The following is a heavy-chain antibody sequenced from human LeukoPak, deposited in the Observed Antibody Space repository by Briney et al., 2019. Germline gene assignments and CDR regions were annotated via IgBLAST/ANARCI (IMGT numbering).Heavy chain of an antibody. D-gene: IGHD2-15*01. J-gene: IGHJ4*02. Sequence: GGSLRLSCAASGFTFSGAAIHWVRQASGKGLEWVGRIRTKPNNYATAYAASVQGRLTISRDDSKKTAYLQMSSLRIEDTALYYCTTFPGAVAPEGNYWGQGTLVSVSS. V-gene: IGHV3-73*01. CDR1: GFTFSGAA. CDR2: IRTKPNNYAT. CDR3: TTFPGAVAPEGNY.